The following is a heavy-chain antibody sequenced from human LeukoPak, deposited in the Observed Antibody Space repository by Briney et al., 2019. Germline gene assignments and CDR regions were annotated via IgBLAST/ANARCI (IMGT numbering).Heavy chain of an antibody. CDR1: GFTFINYG. CDR2: ISGSGGST. D-gene: IGHD6-19*01. CDR3: AKGERAVAGNTLLDY. V-gene: IGHV3-23*01. Sequence: GSLRLSCTASGFTFINYGMNWVRHAPGQGLEWVSAISGSGGSTYYADSVKGRFTISRDNSKNTLYLQMNSLRAEDTAVYYCAKGERAVAGNTLLDYWGQGTLVTVSS. J-gene: IGHJ4*02.